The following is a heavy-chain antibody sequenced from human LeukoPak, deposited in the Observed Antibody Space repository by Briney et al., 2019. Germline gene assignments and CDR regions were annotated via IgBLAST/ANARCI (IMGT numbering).Heavy chain of an antibody. CDR1: GFTFSSYA. V-gene: IGHV3-30*04. J-gene: IGHJ4*02. CDR3: ARSDSSGYYYKLYYFDY. D-gene: IGHD3-22*01. CDR2: ISYDGSNK. Sequence: GGSLRLSCAASGFTFSSYAMHWVRQAPGKGLEWVAVISYDGSNKYYADSVKGRFTISRDNAKNSLYLQMNSLRAEDTAVYYCARSDSSGYYYKLYYFDYWGQGTLVTVSS.